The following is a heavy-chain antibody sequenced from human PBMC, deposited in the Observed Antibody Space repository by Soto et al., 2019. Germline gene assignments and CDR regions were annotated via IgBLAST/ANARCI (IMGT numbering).Heavy chain of an antibody. CDR1: GFTFSSYG. J-gene: IGHJ6*02. Sequence: PGGSLRLSCAASGFTFSSYGMHWVRQAPGKGLEWVAVIWYDGSNKYYADSVKGRFTISRDNSKNTLYLQMNSLRAEDTAVYYCARDGTRWEYNYYYGMDVWGQGTTVTVSS. CDR3: ARDGTRWEYNYYYGMDV. CDR2: IWYDGSNK. D-gene: IGHD1-26*01. V-gene: IGHV3-33*01.